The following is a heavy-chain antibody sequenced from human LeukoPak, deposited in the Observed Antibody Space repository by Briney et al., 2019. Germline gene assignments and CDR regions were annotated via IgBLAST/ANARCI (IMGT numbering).Heavy chain of an antibody. Sequence: GGSLRLSCAASGFTFSSHGMHTVRQAPGKGLEWVAVIWYDGSNKYYADSVKGRFTISRDNSKNTLYLQMNSLRAEDTAVYYCAREIVVVVAAKKGSWFDPWGQGTLVTVSS. CDR1: GFTFSSHG. V-gene: IGHV3-33*01. CDR2: IWYDGSNK. CDR3: AREIVVVVAAKKGSWFDP. J-gene: IGHJ5*02. D-gene: IGHD2-15*01.